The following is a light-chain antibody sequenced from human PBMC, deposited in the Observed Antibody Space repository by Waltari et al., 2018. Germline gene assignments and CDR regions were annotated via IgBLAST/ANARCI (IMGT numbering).Light chain of an antibody. CDR3: QQYNNWPLT. CDR2: GES. V-gene: IGKV3-15*01. J-gene: IGKJ4*01. Sequence: EIVMTQSPATLSVSPGERANLSSRASQSISSNLAWYQQKPGQAARLLIYGESTRATGIPARFSGSGSGTEFTLTISSLQSEDFAVYYCQQYNNWPLTFGGGTKVEIK. CDR1: QSISSN.